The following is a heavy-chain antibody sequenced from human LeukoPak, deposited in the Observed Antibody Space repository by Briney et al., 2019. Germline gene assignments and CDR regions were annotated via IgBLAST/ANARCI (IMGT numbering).Heavy chain of an antibody. Sequence: ASVKVSCKAYGYTFTSYGISWVRQAPGQGLEWMGWIGANNGQTKYAQKVQGRVTTTTDTSTSTAYMELRSLRSDDTAVYYCARDVGNNWFDPWGQGTLVTVSS. V-gene: IGHV1-18*01. CDR3: ARDVGNNWFDP. D-gene: IGHD2-15*01. CDR1: GYTFTSYG. CDR2: IGANNGQT. J-gene: IGHJ5*02.